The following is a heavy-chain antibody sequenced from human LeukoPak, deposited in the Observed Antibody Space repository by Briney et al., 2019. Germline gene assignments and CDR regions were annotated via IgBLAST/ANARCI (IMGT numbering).Heavy chain of an antibody. CDR2: ISGRGGNT. CDR3: AKVLWGPENRFDY. CDR1: GFTVSSNY. Sequence: PGGSLRLSCAASGFTVSSNYMSWVRQAPGKGLEWVSTISGRGGNTYYTDSVKGRFTISRDNSKNTLYLLMNSLRADDTAVYYCAKVLWGPENRFDYWGQGALVTVSS. V-gene: IGHV3-23*01. D-gene: IGHD1-14*01. J-gene: IGHJ4*02.